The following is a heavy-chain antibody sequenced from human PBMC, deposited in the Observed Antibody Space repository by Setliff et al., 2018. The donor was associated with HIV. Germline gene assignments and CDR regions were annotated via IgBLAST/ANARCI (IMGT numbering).Heavy chain of an antibody. CDR1: GFTFSSYE. V-gene: IGHV3-48*03. Sequence: PGGSLRLSCAASGFTFSSYEMNWVRQAPGKWREWVSYSSSSGCTVYYADSVKGRFTISRDNAKNSLYLQMNSLRAEDTAVYYCAREAMVNYYYYVHMDVWGTGTTVTVSS. CDR3: AREAMVNYYYYVHMDV. CDR2: SSSSGCTV. J-gene: IGHJ6*03. D-gene: IGHD5-18*01.